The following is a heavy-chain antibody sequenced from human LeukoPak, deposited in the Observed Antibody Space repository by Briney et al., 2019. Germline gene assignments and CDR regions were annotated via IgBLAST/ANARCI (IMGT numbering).Heavy chain of an antibody. D-gene: IGHD3-22*01. CDR1: GFTFSTYN. Sequence: GGSLRLSCVGSGFTFSTYNMNWFRQAPGKGLEWVSYINKAGDSIYYAHSVKGRFTISRDNAKNSLYLQMSSLRVEDTAVYYCELDSYDSFPSHIWFDPWGQGTLVTVSS. J-gene: IGHJ5*02. CDR3: ELDSYDSFPSHIWFDP. CDR2: INKAGDSI. V-gene: IGHV3-48*03.